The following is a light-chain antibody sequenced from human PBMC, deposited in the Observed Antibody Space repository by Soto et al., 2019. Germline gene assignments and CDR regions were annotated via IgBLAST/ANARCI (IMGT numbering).Light chain of an antibody. J-gene: IGKJ4*01. Sequence: EIVMTQSPATLSVSPGERATLSCRASQSVSSNLAWYQQKPGQAHRLLIYGASTRATGIPARFSGSGSGTEFTLTISSLQSEDFAVYYCQQYNNWPPGTLTFARGTKVDIK. CDR2: GAS. V-gene: IGKV3-15*01. CDR1: QSVSSN. CDR3: QQYNNWPPGTLT.